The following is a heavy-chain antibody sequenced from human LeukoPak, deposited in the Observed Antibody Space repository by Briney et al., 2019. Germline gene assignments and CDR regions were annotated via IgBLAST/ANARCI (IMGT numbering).Heavy chain of an antibody. CDR3: ARGRGARSSRWYNWFDP. CDR2: INHSGST. J-gene: IGHJ5*02. V-gene: IGHV4-34*01. D-gene: IGHD6-13*01. Sequence: PSETLSLTCAVYGGSFSAYYWSWIRQPPGKGLEWIGEINHSGSTNYNPSLKRRVTISIDTSKNQSSLEMSSVTAADTAVYYYARGRGARSSRWYNWFDPWGQGTLVTVSS. CDR1: GGSFSAYY.